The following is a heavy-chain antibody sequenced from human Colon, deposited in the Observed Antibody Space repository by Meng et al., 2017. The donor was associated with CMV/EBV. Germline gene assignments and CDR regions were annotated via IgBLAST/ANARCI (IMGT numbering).Heavy chain of an antibody. CDR1: YG. D-gene: IGHD2-2*03. CDR3: ARDNVGYCSSTSCYAYNWFDP. Sequence: YGISWVRQAPGQGLEWMGWISAYNGNTNYAQKLQGRVTITTDTSTSTAYMELRSLRFGDTAVYYCARDNVGYCSSTSCYAYNWFDPWGQGALVTVSS. CDR2: ISAYNGNT. V-gene: IGHV1-18*01. J-gene: IGHJ5*02.